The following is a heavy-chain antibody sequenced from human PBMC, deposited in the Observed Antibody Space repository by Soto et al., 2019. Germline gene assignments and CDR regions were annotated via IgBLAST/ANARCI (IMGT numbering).Heavy chain of an antibody. J-gene: IGHJ4*02. Sequence: EVQLVESGGGLVKPGGSLRLSCAVSGFTFTNAWMTWVRQAPGKGLEWVGRIKSKTDGGTTDYAAPVKDRFTISRDDSKNTLYLQMNSLITEDTAVYYCTRGLGSTVDSWGQGTLVTVSS. CDR3: TRGLGSTVDS. CDR1: GFTFTNAW. D-gene: IGHD3-10*01. CDR2: IKSKTDGGTT. V-gene: IGHV3-15*01.